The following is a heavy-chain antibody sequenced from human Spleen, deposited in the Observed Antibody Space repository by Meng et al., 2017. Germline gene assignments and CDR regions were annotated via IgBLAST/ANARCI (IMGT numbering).Heavy chain of an antibody. J-gene: IGHJ4*02. D-gene: IGHD3-22*01. CDR2: INHSGST. CDR3: ARFPYYYDSSAYFDY. CDR1: GGSFSGYY. Sequence: SQTRSLTGAVYGGSFSGYYWSWIRQPPGKGLEWIGEINHSGSTNYNPSLKSRVTISVDTSKNQFSLKLSSVTAADTAVYYCARFPYYYDSSAYFDYWGQGTLVTVSS. V-gene: IGHV4-34*01.